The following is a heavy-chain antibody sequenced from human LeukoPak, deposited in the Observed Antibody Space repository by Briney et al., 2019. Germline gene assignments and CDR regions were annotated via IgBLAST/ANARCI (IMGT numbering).Heavy chain of an antibody. Sequence: GGSLRLSCAASGFTFSTYTMNWVRQAPGKGLEWVSSISSRSSYIYYADSVKGRFTISRDNSKNTLFLQMNSLRAEDTAVYYCARAKIASPVIYYYMDVWGKGTTVTVSS. CDR2: ISSRSSYI. CDR1: GFTFSTYT. J-gene: IGHJ6*03. D-gene: IGHD3-22*01. V-gene: IGHV3-21*01. CDR3: ARAKIASPVIYYYMDV.